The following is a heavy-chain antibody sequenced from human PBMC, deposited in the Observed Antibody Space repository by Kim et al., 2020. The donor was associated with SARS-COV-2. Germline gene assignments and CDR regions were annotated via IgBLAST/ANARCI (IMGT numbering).Heavy chain of an antibody. CDR1: GFTFSSYG. CDR2: ISYDGSNK. D-gene: IGHD1-26*01. Sequence: GGSLRLSCAASGFTFSSYGMHWVRQAPGKGLECVAVISYDGSNKYYADSVKGRFTISRDNSKNTLYLQMNSLRAEDTAVYYCAKDIRGGSYGEIDYWGQGTLVTVSS. V-gene: IGHV3-30*18. J-gene: IGHJ4*02. CDR3: AKDIRGGSYGEIDY.